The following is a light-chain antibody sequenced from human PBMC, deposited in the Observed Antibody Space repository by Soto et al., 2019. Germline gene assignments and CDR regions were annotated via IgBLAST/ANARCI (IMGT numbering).Light chain of an antibody. CDR3: QQYGTLIT. J-gene: IGKJ5*01. Sequence: EIVLTQSPGTLSLSPGERATLSCRASQSLGNTYLARYQRKPGQAPRLLIYDASSRATDIPDRFSGSRAGRDFTLAISRPEPGDSAVYYWQQYGTLITFGQGTRLEIK. CDR1: QSLGNTY. V-gene: IGKV3-20*01. CDR2: DAS.